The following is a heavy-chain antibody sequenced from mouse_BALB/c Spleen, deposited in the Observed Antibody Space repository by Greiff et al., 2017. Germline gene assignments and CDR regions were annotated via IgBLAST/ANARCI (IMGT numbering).Heavy chain of an antibody. CDR3: AGLLRDY. CDR2: INPYNDGT. J-gene: IGHJ2*01. D-gene: IGHD2-3*01. V-gene: IGHV1-14*01. CDR1: GYTFTSYV. Sequence: EVKLMESGPELVKPGASVKMSCKASGYTFTSYVMHWVKQKPGQGLEWIGYINPYNDGTKYNEKFKGKATLTSDKSSSTAYMELSSLTSEDSAVYYCAGLLRDYWGQGTTLTVSS.